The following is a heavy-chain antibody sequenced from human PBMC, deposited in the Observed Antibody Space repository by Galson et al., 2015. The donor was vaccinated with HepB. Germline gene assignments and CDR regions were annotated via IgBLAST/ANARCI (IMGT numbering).Heavy chain of an antibody. D-gene: IGHD6-6*01. Sequence: SVKVSCKASGGTFSSYAISWVRQAPGQGLEWMGRIIPILGIANYAQKFQGRVTITADKSTSTAYMELSSLRSEDTAVYYCARELLPDSSSSEYYYYYMDVWGKGTTVTVSS. CDR3: ARELLPDSSSSEYYYYYMDV. J-gene: IGHJ6*03. CDR1: GGTFSSYA. CDR2: IIPILGIA. V-gene: IGHV1-69*04.